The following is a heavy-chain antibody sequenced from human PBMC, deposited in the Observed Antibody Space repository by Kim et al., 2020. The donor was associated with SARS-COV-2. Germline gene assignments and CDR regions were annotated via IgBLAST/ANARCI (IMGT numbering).Heavy chain of an antibody. Sequence: GGSLRLSCAASGFTFSNAWMSWVRQAPGKGLEWVGRIKSKTDGGTTDYAAPVKGRFTISRDDSKNTLYLQMNSLKTEDTAVYYCTTSHPHITMIEKGWGWGQGTLVTVSS. CDR1: GFTFSNAW. CDR2: IKSKTDGGTT. CDR3: TTSHPHITMIEKGWG. D-gene: IGHD3-22*01. V-gene: IGHV3-15*01. J-gene: IGHJ4*02.